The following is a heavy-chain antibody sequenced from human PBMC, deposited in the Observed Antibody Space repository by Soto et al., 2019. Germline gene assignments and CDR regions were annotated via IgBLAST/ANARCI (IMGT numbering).Heavy chain of an antibody. Sequence: EVQLVESGGGLVKPGGSLRLTCEVSGFTFSSYSVHWVRQAPGKGLEWVSSINSGATQIYYADSVKGRFSISRDTVKRSLFLQINSLRAEDTAVYFCARGSTTVTYLGFDYWGQGTLLSVS. J-gene: IGHJ4*02. V-gene: IGHV3-21*04. CDR2: INSGATQI. D-gene: IGHD4-17*01. CDR3: ARGSTTVTYLGFDY. CDR1: GFTFSSYS.